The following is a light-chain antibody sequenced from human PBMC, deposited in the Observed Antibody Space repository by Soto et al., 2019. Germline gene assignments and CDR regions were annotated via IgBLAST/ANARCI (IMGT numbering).Light chain of an antibody. Sequence: QSVLTQPPSVSGAPGQRVTISCTGSSSNIGAGHDVHWYQQLPGTAPKLLIYGNGNRPSGVPERFSCSKSGTSASLAITGLQAEDEADYYCQSYDSSLSGSEVFGTGTKLTVL. V-gene: IGLV1-40*01. CDR1: SSNIGAGHD. CDR2: GNG. CDR3: QSYDSSLSGSEV. J-gene: IGLJ1*01.